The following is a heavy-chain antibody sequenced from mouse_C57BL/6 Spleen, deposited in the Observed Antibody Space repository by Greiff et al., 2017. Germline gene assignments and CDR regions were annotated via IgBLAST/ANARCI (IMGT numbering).Heavy chain of an antibody. Sequence: QVQLQQSGAELAKPGASVKLSCKASGYTFTSYWMHWVKQRPGQGLEWIGYINPSSGYTKYNQKFKDKATLTEDKSSSTAYMQLSSLTYEDSAVYYCARDSNYYAMDYWGQGTSVTVSS. V-gene: IGHV1-7*01. CDR3: ARDSNYYAMDY. D-gene: IGHD2-5*01. CDR2: INPSSGYT. CDR1: GYTFTSYW. J-gene: IGHJ4*01.